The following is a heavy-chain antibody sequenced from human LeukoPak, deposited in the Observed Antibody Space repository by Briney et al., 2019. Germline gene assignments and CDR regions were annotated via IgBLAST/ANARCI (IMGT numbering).Heavy chain of an antibody. Sequence: AGSLRLSCTTSGVTFSSYAMSWVRQAPGKGLEWVSTISGSGGNTYYADSVKGGFTISRDNSKNTLYLQMNSLRADDTAAYYCANYGGTYWYYFDYWGQGTLVIVSS. J-gene: IGHJ4*02. CDR3: ANYGGTYWYYFDY. D-gene: IGHD1-26*01. V-gene: IGHV3-23*01. CDR1: GVTFSSYA. CDR2: ISGSGGNT.